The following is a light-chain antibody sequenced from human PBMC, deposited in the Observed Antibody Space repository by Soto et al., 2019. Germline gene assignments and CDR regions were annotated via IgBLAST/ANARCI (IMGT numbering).Light chain of an antibody. V-gene: IGLV2-11*01. J-gene: IGLJ1*01. Sequence: QSALTQPRSVSGSPGXSVTISCTGTSSDVGGYNYVSWYQQHPGKAPKLMIYDVSKRPSGVPDRFSGSKSGNTASLTISGLQAEDEADYYCCSYAGSYSYVFGTGTKLTVL. CDR3: CSYAGSYSYV. CDR2: DVS. CDR1: SSDVGGYNY.